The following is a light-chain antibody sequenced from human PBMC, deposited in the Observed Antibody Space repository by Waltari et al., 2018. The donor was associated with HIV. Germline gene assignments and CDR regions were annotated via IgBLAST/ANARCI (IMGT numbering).Light chain of an antibody. J-gene: IGLJ2*01. Sequence: QSVLTQSPSASGTPGQRVTISCSGGSSNIRSNGVDWYQQFPGTAPKLPIYSNNQRPSGVPDRFSGSKSGTSASLAISGLQSEDEATYYCATLDDSLNGPIFGGGTRLTVL. CDR3: ATLDDSLNGPI. V-gene: IGLV1-44*01. CDR1: SSNIRSNG. CDR2: SNN.